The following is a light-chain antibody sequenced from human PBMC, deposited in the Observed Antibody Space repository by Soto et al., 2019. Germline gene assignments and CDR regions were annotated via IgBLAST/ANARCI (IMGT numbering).Light chain of an antibody. V-gene: IGLV2-14*01. Sequence: QSVLTQPASVSGSPGQSITISCTGTSSDVGGYNYVSWYQQHPGKAPKLMIYEVSNRPSGVPERFSGSTSGNAASLTISGLLTEDEADYFCCSYAGSYVFGTGTKVTVL. J-gene: IGLJ1*01. CDR1: SSDVGGYNY. CDR3: CSYAGSYV. CDR2: EVS.